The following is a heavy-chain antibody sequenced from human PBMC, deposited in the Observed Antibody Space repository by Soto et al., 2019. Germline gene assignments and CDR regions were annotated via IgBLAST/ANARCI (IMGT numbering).Heavy chain of an antibody. CDR3: AHPRGYGVFDAFDI. D-gene: IGHD4-17*01. CDR2: ISGSGDST. J-gene: IGHJ3*02. V-gene: IGHV3-23*01. CDR1: GFTFSTYA. Sequence: GGSLRLSCSASGFTFSTYAMNWVRQAPGKGLEWVSAISGSGDSTYYADSVRGRFTISRDNSINTLYLQMSSLRTEDTAVYYCAHPRGYGVFDAFDIWGQGTMVTVSS.